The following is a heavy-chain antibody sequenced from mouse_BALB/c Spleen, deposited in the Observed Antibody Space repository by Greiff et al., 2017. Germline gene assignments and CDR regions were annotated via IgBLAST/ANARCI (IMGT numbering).Heavy chain of an antibody. CDR2: INPSSGYT. D-gene: IGHD2-14*01. V-gene: IGHV1-4*02. Sequence: QVQLKQSAAELARPGASVKMSCKASGYTFTSYTMHWVKQRPGQGLEWIGYINPSSGYTEYNQKFKDKTTLTADKSSSTAYMQLSSLTSEDSAVYYCARSKYDGSDYWGQGTTLTVSS. CDR1: GYTFTSYT. CDR3: ARSKYDGSDY. J-gene: IGHJ2*01.